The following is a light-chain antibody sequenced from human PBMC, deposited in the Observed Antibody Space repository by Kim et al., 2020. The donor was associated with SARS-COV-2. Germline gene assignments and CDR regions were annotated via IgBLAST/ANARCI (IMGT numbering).Light chain of an antibody. J-gene: IGKJ2*01. CDR1: ESFSCW. CDR2: KAS. Sequence: DIQMTQSPSTLSASVGDTVTISCRASESFSCWLAWYQQKPGKAPNLLIYKASNLESGVPSRFSGSESGTEFTLTITSLQPDDFATYYCQQYYIFPYTFGQGTKLEI. CDR3: QQYYIFPYT. V-gene: IGKV1-5*03.